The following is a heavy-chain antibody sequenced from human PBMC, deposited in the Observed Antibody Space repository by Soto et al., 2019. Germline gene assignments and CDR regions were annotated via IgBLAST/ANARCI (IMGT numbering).Heavy chain of an antibody. J-gene: IGHJ6*02. Sequence: QVQLQESGPGLVKPSETLSLTCTVSGGSVSSGSYYWSWIRQPPGKGLEWIGYIYYSGSTNYNPSLKSRVTISVDTSNNQFSLKLSSVTAADTAVYYCASIPSYGMDVWGQGTTVTVSS. CDR2: IYYSGST. D-gene: IGHD2-21*01. V-gene: IGHV4-61*01. CDR3: ASIPSYGMDV. CDR1: GGSVSSGSYY.